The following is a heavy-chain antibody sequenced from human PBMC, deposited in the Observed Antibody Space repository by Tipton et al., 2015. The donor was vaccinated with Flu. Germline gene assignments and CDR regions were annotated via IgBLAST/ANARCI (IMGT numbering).Heavy chain of an antibody. V-gene: IGHV3-30*18. CDR3: AKVAIAVAGTGYQGYYYYGMDV. D-gene: IGHD6-19*01. CDR2: ISYDGSNK. CDR1: GFTFSSYG. Sequence: SLRLSCAASGFTFSSYGMHWVRQAPGKGLEWVAVISYDGSNKYYADSVKGRFTISRDNSKNTLYLQMNSLRAEDTAVYYCAKVAIAVAGTGYQGYYYYGMDVWGQGTTVTVSS. J-gene: IGHJ6*02.